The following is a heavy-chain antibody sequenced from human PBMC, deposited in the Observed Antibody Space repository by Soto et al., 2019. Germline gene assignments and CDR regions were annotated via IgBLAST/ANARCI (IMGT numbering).Heavy chain of an antibody. CDR1: GFTFNNFA. CDR2: ITGSGSTT. D-gene: IGHD2-2*01. J-gene: IGHJ3*02. Sequence: GGSLRLSCAASGFTFNNFAMSWVRQAPGKGLEWVSLITGSGSTTYYADSVKGRFTISRDNAKNSLYLQMNSLRAEDTAVYYCARRGLYCSSSSCCADDGFDIWGQGTMVTVSS. CDR3: ARRGLYCSSSSCCADDGFDI. V-gene: IGHV3-11*01.